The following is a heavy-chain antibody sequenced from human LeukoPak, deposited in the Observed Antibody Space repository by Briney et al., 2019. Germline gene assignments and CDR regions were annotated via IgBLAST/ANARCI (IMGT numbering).Heavy chain of an antibody. CDR1: GFPFSNFA. J-gene: IGHJ5*01. V-gene: IGHV3-23*01. D-gene: IGHD2-2*01. CDR2: IYFSGGNT. CDR3: AKDQGEATVPRRFDF. Sequence: PGGSLGPSFAAPGFPFSNFAMSWVPPAPGKGPGWVSTIYFSGGNTYSADSVKGRFTISRDNSRNTLYLQMNNLRAEDTAVYYCAKDQGEATVPRRFDFWGQGTLVTVSS.